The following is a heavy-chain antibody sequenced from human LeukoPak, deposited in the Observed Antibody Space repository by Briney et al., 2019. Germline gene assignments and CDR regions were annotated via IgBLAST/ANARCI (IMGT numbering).Heavy chain of an antibody. CDR2: IGASGGAT. CDR1: GFIFSNYY. Sequence: GGSLRLSCAASGFIFSNYYMVWVRQAPGKGLELISGIGASGGATYYADSVKGRFTISRDNSRETLYLHMNGLRADDTAVYYCGRDPNGDYLGAFDFWGQGTTVSVSS. V-gene: IGHV3-23*01. D-gene: IGHD4-17*01. J-gene: IGHJ3*01. CDR3: GRDPNGDYLGAFDF.